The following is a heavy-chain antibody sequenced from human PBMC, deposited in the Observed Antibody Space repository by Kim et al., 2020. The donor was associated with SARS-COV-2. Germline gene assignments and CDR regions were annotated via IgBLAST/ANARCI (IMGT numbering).Heavy chain of an antibody. CDR3: ARDSPVSIWGYGMDV. J-gene: IGHJ6*02. V-gene: IGHV4-61*02. CDR1: GGSISSGSYY. D-gene: IGHD3-16*01. CDR2: IYTSGST. Sequence: SETLSLTCTVSGGSISSGSYYWSWIRQPAGKGLEWIGRIYTSGSTNYNPSLKSRVTISVDTSKNQFFRKLSSVTAADTAVYYCARDSPVSIWGYGMDVWGQGTTVTVSS.